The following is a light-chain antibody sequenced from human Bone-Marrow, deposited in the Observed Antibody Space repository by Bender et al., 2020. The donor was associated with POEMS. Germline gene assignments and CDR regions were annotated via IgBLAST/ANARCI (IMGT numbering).Light chain of an antibody. CDR2: VNSDGSH. Sequence: QLVLTQSPSASASLGASVKLTCTLSSGHSNNAIAWHQQQPEKGPRFLMKVNSDGSHAKGDGIPDRFSGSSSGAERYLTISSLRSEDEADYYCQTWGYGCDWVFGGGTKLTVL. V-gene: IGLV4-69*01. CDR1: SGHSNNA. J-gene: IGLJ3*02. CDR3: QTWGYGCDWV.